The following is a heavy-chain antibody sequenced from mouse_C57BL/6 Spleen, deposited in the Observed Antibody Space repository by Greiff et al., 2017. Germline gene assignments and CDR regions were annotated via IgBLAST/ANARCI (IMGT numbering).Heavy chain of an antibody. D-gene: IGHD1-1*01. Sequence: VLLQQSGPELVKPGASVKISCKASGYAFSSSWMNWVKQRPGKGLEWIGRIYPGDGDTNYNGKFKGKATLTADKSSSTAYMQLSSLTSEDSAVYFCARSDGSSFDYWGQGTTLTVSS. CDR3: ARSDGSSFDY. V-gene: IGHV1-82*01. CDR2: IYPGDGDT. CDR1: GYAFSSSW. J-gene: IGHJ2*01.